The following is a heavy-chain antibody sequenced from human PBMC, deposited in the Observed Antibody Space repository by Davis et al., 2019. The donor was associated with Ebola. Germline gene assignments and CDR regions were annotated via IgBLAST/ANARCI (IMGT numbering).Heavy chain of an antibody. CDR1: GFTFSDYY. Sequence: GESLKISCAASGFTFSDYYMSWIRQAPGKGLEWISYISIGGKNIHYADSVKGRFTISRDNAKNTVYLQMNSLRVEDTAVYYCRAAQEAFEIWGQGTMVTVSS. J-gene: IGHJ3*02. CDR3: RAAQEAFEI. V-gene: IGHV3-11*04. CDR2: ISIGGKNI. D-gene: IGHD2-15*01.